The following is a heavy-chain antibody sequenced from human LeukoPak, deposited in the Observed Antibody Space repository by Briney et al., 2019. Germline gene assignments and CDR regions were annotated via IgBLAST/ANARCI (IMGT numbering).Heavy chain of an antibody. CDR2: MYYSGST. CDR1: GGSISRYY. D-gene: IGHD6-25*01. V-gene: IGHV4-59*01. Sequence: KPSETLSPTCTVPGGSISRYYWRWIRQPPRKGLEWIGYMYYSGSTNYNPSLKSRVTISVDTSKNQFSLKLSSVTAADTAMYYCARQSALFDYWGQGILVTVSS. J-gene: IGHJ4*02. CDR3: ARQSALFDY.